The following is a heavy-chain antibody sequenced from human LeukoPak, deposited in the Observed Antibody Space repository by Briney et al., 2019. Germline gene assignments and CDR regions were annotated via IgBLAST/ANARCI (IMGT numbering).Heavy chain of an antibody. CDR3: ARTVSSGWSPQWNWGYYFDY. V-gene: IGHV4-59*08. Sequence: PSETLSLTCTVSGGSISSYYWSWIRQPPGKGLEWIGYIYYSGSTNYNPSLKSRVTISVDTSKNQFSLKLSSVTAADTAVYYCARTVSSGWSPQWNWGYYFDYWGQGTLVTVSS. CDR2: IYYSGST. J-gene: IGHJ4*02. CDR1: GGSISSYY. D-gene: IGHD6-19*01.